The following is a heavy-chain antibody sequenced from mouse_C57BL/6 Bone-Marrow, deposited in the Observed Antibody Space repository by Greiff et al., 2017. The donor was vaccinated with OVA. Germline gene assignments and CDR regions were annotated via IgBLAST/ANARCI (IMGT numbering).Heavy chain of an antibody. CDR1: GFNITDDY. V-gene: IGHV14-4*01. CDR3: TSYGNFDY. J-gene: IGHJ2*01. CDR2: IDPDNGDT. D-gene: IGHD2-1*01. Sequence: VQLQQSGAELVRPGASVKLSCTASGFNITDDYMHWVKQRPEQGLEWIGWIDPDNGDTEYASKFQGKATITADTSSNTAYLQLSSLTSEDTAVYYCTSYGNFDYWGQGTTLTVSS.